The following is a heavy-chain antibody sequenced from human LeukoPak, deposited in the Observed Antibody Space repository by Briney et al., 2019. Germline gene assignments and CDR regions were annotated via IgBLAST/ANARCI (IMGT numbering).Heavy chain of an antibody. CDR1: GGSISSFY. CDR2: IYYSGST. CDR3: ARRIQLWRPDDAFDI. D-gene: IGHD5-18*01. J-gene: IGHJ3*02. V-gene: IGHV4-59*08. Sequence: SETLSLTCTVSGGSISSFYWSWIRQPPGKGLEWIGYIYYSGSTNYNPSLKSRVTISVDTSKNQFSLKLSSVTAADTAVYYCARRIQLWRPDDAFDIWGQGTMVTVSS.